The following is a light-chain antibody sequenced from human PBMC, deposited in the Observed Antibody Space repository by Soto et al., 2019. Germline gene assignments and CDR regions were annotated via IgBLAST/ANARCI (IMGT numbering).Light chain of an antibody. CDR1: SSDVGGYNY. Sequence: QSALTQPASVSGSPVQSITISCTGTSSDVGGYNYVSWYQQHQGKATKLMIYEVSNRPSGVSNRCSGSKSGNTASLTISGLKAEEEAEYYCSSYTSSSTQVCRTGTKLTVL. CDR3: SSYTSSSTQV. J-gene: IGLJ1*01. V-gene: IGLV2-14*01. CDR2: EVS.